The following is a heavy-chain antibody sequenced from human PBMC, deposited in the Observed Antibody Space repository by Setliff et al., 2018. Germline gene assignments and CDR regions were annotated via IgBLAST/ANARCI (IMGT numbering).Heavy chain of an antibody. CDR3: ARDLGHGGDSDY. CDR2: IGHTGSI. J-gene: IGHJ4*02. Sequence: PSETLSLTCTVSGYSISSGYIWGWIRQPPGKGLEWVGNIGHTGSINYNLSLKSRLTISRDTSKSQVSLRLNSVTATDTAVYYCARDLGHGGDSDYWGQGILVTVSS. CDR1: GYSISSGYI. D-gene: IGHD2-21*02. V-gene: IGHV4-38-2*02.